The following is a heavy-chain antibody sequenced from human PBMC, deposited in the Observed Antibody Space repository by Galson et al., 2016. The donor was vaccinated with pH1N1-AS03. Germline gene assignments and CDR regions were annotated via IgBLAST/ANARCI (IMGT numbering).Heavy chain of an antibody. J-gene: IGHJ6*02. V-gene: IGHV2-5*02. CDR3: AHRLSRMHGSGV. D-gene: IGHD1-14*01. CDR1: GFSLTSSGVG. Sequence: PALVKPTQTLTLTCTFSGFSLTSSGVGVGWIRQPPGKAPEWLALIYWDDVKVYSPSLKSRLTITKDTSKNLVVLIVTDVDPVDSATYYCAHRLSRMHGSGVWGHGTTVTVSS. CDR2: IYWDDVK.